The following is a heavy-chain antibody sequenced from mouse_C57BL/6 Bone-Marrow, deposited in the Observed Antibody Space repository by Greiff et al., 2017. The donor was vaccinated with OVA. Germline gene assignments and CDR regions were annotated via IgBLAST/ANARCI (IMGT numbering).Heavy chain of an antibody. CDR1: GFTFSSYG. V-gene: IGHV5-6*01. J-gene: IGHJ2*01. D-gene: IGHD1-1*01. Sequence: EVHLVESGGDLVKPGGSLKLSCAASGFTFSSYGMSWVRQTPDTRLEWVATISSGGSYTYSPVSVKGRFPISRDNAKNTLYRQMSSLKSEDTAMYYWATKADYGSSHGYFDYWGQGTTLTASS. CDR2: ISSGGSYT. CDR3: ATKADYGSSHGYFDY.